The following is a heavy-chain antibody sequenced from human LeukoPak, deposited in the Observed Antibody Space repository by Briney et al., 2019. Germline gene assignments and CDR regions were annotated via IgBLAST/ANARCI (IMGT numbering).Heavy chain of an antibody. Sequence: PSQTLSLTCTVSGGSISSGGYYWTWIRQYPGKGLEWIGYIYYTGSTFFNPSLKSRVIISVDTSKNQFSLKLSSVTAADTAVYYCARSDQRWLYSDYWGQGTLVTVSS. CDR1: GGSISSGGYY. V-gene: IGHV4-31*03. D-gene: IGHD5-24*01. CDR3: ARSDQRWLYSDY. CDR2: IYYTGST. J-gene: IGHJ4*02.